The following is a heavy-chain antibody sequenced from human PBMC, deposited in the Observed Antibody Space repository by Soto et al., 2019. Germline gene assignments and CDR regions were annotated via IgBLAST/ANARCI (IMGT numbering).Heavy chain of an antibody. Sequence: GGSLRLSCAASGFTFSRYWMHWVRQAPGKGLVWVSRINSDGSSTNYADSVKGRFTISRDNAKNSLYLQMNSLRAEDTAVYYCARGPPFAATHLDYWGQGTQVTVSS. CDR3: ARGPPFAATHLDY. V-gene: IGHV3-74*01. CDR1: GFTFSRYW. D-gene: IGHD2-15*01. J-gene: IGHJ4*02. CDR2: INSDGSST.